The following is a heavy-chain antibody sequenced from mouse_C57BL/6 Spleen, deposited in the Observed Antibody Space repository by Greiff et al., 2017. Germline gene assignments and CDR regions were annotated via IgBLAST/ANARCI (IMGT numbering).Heavy chain of an antibody. CDR1: GYTFTSYW. V-gene: IGHV1-69*01. D-gene: IGHD2-3*01. Sequence: QVQLQQPGAELVMPGASVKLSCKASGYTFTSYWMHWVKQRPGQGLEWIGEIDPSDSYTNYNQKFKGKSTLTVDKSSSTAYMQLSSLTSEDSAVYYCARYDGYCDDWGQGTTLTVSS. J-gene: IGHJ2*01. CDR2: IDPSDSYT. CDR3: ARYDGYCDD.